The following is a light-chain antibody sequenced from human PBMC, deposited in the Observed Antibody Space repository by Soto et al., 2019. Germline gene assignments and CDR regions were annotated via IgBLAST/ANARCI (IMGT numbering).Light chain of an antibody. V-gene: IGKV3-20*01. CDR1: QSVSSSY. Sequence: EIVLTQSPGPLSLSPGERATLSCRSTQSVSSSYLAGYQQKPGQAPRLLIYGASSRATGIPDRFSGSGSGTDFTLTIIRLEPEEFAVYYCQQYGSSPRTFGQGTKVEIK. CDR3: QQYGSSPRT. CDR2: GAS. J-gene: IGKJ1*01.